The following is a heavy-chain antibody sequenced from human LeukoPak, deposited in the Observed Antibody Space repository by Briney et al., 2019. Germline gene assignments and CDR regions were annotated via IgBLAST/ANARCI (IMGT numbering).Heavy chain of an antibody. Sequence: SGPTQVNPTQTLTLACSFAGFSLSTSGGGVGWIRQPPGKALEWLAVVYWDDDERYRPSLKRRITITKDISTNQVVLTMTNMDPVDTATSSCAYGRTSLKFDYWGQGTLVTASS. CDR3: AYGRTSLKFDY. V-gene: IGHV2-5*02. CDR2: VYWDDDE. J-gene: IGHJ4*02. CDR1: GFSLSTSGGG.